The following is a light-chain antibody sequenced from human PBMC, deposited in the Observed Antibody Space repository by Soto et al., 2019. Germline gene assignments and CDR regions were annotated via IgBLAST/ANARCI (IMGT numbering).Light chain of an antibody. CDR3: QKYNSAPFT. Sequence: DIQMTQSPSSLSASVGDRVAITCRASQGISNYLAWYQQKPGKVPKLLIYAASTLQSGVPSRFSGSGSGTDFTLTISRLQAEDVATYYWQKYNSAPFTFGPGIKVDIK. CDR2: AAS. V-gene: IGKV1-27*01. J-gene: IGKJ3*01. CDR1: QGISNY.